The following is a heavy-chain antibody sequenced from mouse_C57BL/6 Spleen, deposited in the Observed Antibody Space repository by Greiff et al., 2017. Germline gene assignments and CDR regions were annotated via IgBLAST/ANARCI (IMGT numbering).Heavy chain of an antibody. Sequence: EVQVVESGGGLVKPGGSLKLSCAASGFTFSDYGMHWVRQAPEKGLEWVAYISSGSSTIYYADTVKGRFTISRDNAKNTLFLQMTSLGSEDTAMYYCARGGYGSSFAYWGQGTLVTVSA. V-gene: IGHV5-17*01. D-gene: IGHD1-1*01. J-gene: IGHJ3*01. CDR2: ISSGSSTI. CDR3: ARGGYGSSFAY. CDR1: GFTFSDYG.